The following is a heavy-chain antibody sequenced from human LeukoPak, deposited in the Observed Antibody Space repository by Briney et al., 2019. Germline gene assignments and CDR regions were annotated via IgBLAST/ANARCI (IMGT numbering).Heavy chain of an antibody. Sequence: GGSLTLSCAASGFTFSSYSMNWVRQAPGKGLEWVSSISSSSSYIYYAGSVKGRFTISRDNAKNSLYLQMNSLRDDDTAVYYWARVGYCSGGKCYGMDVWGQGTTVTVS. CDR1: GFTFSSYS. V-gene: IGHV3-21*01. D-gene: IGHD2-15*01. CDR3: ARVGYCSGGKCYGMDV. CDR2: ISSSSSYI. J-gene: IGHJ6*02.